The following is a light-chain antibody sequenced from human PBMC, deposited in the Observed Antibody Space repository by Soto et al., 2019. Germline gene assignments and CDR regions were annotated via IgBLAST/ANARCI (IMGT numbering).Light chain of an antibody. CDR3: PPHSHWPQFT. V-gene: IGKV3-11*01. Sequence: EVVLTQSPATLSFSPGERATLSCRASQNVRTFLDWYQQKPGQAPRLLIYAASNRATGNPDRFSGSGSGTDFTLTNSSLEPEDFAVYQCPPHSHWPQFTFGHWTKVDIX. J-gene: IGKJ3*01. CDR1: QNVRTF. CDR2: AAS.